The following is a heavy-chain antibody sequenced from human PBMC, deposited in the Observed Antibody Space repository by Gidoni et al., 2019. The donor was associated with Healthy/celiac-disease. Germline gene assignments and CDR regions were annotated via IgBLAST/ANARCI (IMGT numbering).Heavy chain of an antibody. CDR2: IYPGDSDT. D-gene: IGHD2-2*01. Sequence: EVQLVQSGAAVKKPGESLTISCKGSGYSFTSYWIGWVRQMPGKGLEWMGIIYPGDSDTRYSPSCQGQFTISADKSISTAYLQWSSLKASDTAMYYCARGGVPAAMDTYNWFDPWGQGTLVTVSS. CDR3: ARGGVPAAMDTYNWFDP. V-gene: IGHV5-51*03. CDR1: GYSFTSYW. J-gene: IGHJ5*02.